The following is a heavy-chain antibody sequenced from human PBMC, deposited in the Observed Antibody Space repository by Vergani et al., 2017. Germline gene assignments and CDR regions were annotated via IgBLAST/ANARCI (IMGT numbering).Heavy chain of an antibody. CDR3: AKGGYYYYYYMDV. Sequence: QVQLVESGGGVVQPGRSLRLSCAASGFTFSSYAMHWVRQAPGKGLEWVAVISYDGSNKYYADSVKGRFTIYRDNSKNTLYLQMNSLRAEDTAVYYCAKGGYYYYYYMDVWGKGTTVTVSS. CDR1: GFTFSSYA. V-gene: IGHV3-30-3*01. J-gene: IGHJ6*03. CDR2: ISYDGSNK.